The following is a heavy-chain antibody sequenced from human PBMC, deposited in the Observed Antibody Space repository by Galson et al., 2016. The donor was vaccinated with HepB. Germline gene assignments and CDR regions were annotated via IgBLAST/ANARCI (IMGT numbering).Heavy chain of an antibody. CDR3: ARGKKNTPIDY. Sequence: SLRLSCAASGFTFSNYAMHWVRQAPGKGLEWVALISYDGSNKYYADSVKGRFTISRDNSKNTLYLQMNSLRAEDTAVYYCARGKKNTPIDYWGQGTLVTVSS. J-gene: IGHJ4*02. V-gene: IGHV3-30-3*01. D-gene: IGHD1/OR15-1a*01. CDR1: GFTFSNYA. CDR2: ISYDGSNK.